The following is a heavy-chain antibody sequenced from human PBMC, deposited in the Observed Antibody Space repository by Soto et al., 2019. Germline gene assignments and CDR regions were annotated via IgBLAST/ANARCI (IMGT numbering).Heavy chain of an antibody. D-gene: IGHD6-6*01. V-gene: IGHV4-31*03. J-gene: IGHJ6*02. Sequence: QVQLQESGPGLVKPSQTLSLTCSVSSDSMNSGGYYWSWIRQHPGKGLEWIGYIYSNGDTYYNPSLKRRVTISVAASKNQFSLNLTSVTAADTAVYYCARRGGSSSGYYYYAMDVWGQGTTVTVSS. CDR1: SDSMNSGGYY. CDR3: ARRGGSSSGYYYYAMDV. CDR2: IYSNGDT.